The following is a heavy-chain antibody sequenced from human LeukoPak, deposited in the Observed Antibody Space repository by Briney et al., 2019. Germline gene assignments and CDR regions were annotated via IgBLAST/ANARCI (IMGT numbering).Heavy chain of an antibody. J-gene: IGHJ4*02. CDR3: ARYPYYDSSGYF. V-gene: IGHV4-39*07. Sequence: PSETLSLTCTVSGGSISSSSYYWGWIRQPPGKGLEWIGSIYYSGSTYYNPSLKSRVTISVDTSKNQFSLKLSSVTAAETAVYYCARYPYYDSSGYFWGQGTLVTVSS. CDR1: GGSISSSSYY. D-gene: IGHD3-22*01. CDR2: IYYSGST.